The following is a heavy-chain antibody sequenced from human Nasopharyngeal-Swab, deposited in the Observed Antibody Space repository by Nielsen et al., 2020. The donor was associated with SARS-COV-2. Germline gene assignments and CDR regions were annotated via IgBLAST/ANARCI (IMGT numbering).Heavy chain of an antibody. J-gene: IGHJ4*02. CDR1: GFTFALYT. CDR3: TRDTPAMFAY. V-gene: IGHV3-21*01. Sequence: GESLRLSCAASGFTFALYTINWVRQAPGKGLEWVSAISSTGDYIYYAASVKGRFTISRDNAQNSVYLQMNSLRAEDTALYYCTRDTPAMFAYWGQGTLVSVSS. CDR2: ISSTGDYI.